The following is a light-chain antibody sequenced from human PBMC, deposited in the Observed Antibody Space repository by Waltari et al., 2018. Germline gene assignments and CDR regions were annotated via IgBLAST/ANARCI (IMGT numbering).Light chain of an antibody. Sequence: QSALTQPASVSGSPGQSITISCSGTGSDIGGFHYVSWYQQRPGKAPKLLIYGVSQRPSGVSDRFSGSKSGNRASLTISGLQAEDDSDYYCCSYTTTTTWVFGGGTKLTVL. V-gene: IGLV2-14*03. CDR3: CSYTTTTTWV. CDR2: GVS. CDR1: GSDIGGFHY. J-gene: IGLJ3*02.